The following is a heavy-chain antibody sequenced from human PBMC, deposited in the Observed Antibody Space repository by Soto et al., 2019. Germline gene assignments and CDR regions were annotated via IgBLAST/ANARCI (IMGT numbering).Heavy chain of an antibody. CDR1: GFTFSSYG. D-gene: IGHD2-15*01. CDR3: ARDGPSPDCSGGSCYSGIDY. J-gene: IGHJ4*02. Sequence: QVQLVESGGGVVQPGRSLRLSCAASGFTFSSYGMHWVRQAPGKGLEWVAVIWYDGSNKYYADSVKGRFTISRDNAENTLYLQMNSLRVEDTAVYYCARDGPSPDCSGGSCYSGIDYWGQGTLVTVSS. V-gene: IGHV3-33*01. CDR2: IWYDGSNK.